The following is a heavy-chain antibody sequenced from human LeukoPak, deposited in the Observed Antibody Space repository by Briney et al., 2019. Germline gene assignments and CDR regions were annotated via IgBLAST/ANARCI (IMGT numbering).Heavy chain of an antibody. CDR2: ISSSGSTI. CDR3: AKEKEYYYDISGYYLADY. J-gene: IGHJ4*02. CDR1: GFTFCSYE. Sequence: GGSLRLSCAASGFTFCSYEMNWVRQAPGEGLEWVSYISSSGSTIYYADSVKGRFTISTDNAKNSLYLQMNSLRAKDTAAYYCAKEKEYYYDISGYYLADYWGQGTLVTVSS. D-gene: IGHD3-22*01. V-gene: IGHV3-48*03.